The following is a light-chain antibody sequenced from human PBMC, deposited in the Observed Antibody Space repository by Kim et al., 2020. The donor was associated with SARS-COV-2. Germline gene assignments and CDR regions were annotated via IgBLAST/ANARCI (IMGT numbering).Light chain of an antibody. V-gene: IGKV1-39*01. CDR1: QRISSS. J-gene: IGKJ1*01. CDR3: QQSYTFPRT. Sequence: DIQMTQSTSSLSASVGDRVTITCRTSQRISSSLNWYQQKPGTAPKLLIYAASGLQSGVPSRFSGSGSGTDFTLTINGLQPEDFATYFCQQSYTFPRTFGQGTKVDIK. CDR2: AAS.